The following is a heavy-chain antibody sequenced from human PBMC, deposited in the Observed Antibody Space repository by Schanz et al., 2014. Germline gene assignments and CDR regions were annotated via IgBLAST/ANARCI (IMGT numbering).Heavy chain of an antibody. CDR2: FIPILDVG. D-gene: IGHD2-2*01. CDR1: GGTFSSDT. CDR3: ARGTMPGTFDI. J-gene: IGHJ3*02. V-gene: IGHV1-69*02. Sequence: QVQLVQSGAEVKKPGSSVKVSCKASGGTFSSDTFSWVRQAPGQGLEWVGRFIPILDVGNYAQQFQGRVTFTADKSTSTAYMELSSLRYEDTALYYCARGTMPGTFDIWGQGTMVTVSS.